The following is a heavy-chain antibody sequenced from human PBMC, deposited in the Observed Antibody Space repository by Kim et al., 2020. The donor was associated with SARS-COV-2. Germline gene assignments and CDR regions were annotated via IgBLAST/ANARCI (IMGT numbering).Heavy chain of an antibody. D-gene: IGHD6-6*01. V-gene: IGHV3-9*01. J-gene: IGHJ6*03. CDR3: AKDGSIAARGYYYYYMDV. Sequence: GRFTISRDNAKNSLYLQMNSLRAEDTALYYCAKDGSIAARGYYYYYMDVWGKGTTVTVSS.